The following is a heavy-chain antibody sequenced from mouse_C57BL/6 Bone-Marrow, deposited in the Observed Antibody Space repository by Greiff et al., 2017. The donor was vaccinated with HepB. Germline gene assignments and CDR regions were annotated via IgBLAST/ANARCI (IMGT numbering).Heavy chain of an antibody. D-gene: IGHD1-1*01. Sequence: VQLQQSGAELVRPGSSVKLSCKASGYTFTSYWMHWVKQRPIQGLEWIGNIDPSDSETHYNQKFKDKATLTVDKSSSTAYMQLSSLTSEDSAVYYCAGGYYGSSYLFAYWGQGTLVTVSA. CDR2: IDPSDSET. V-gene: IGHV1-52*01. J-gene: IGHJ3*01. CDR3: AGGYYGSSYLFAY. CDR1: GYTFTSYW.